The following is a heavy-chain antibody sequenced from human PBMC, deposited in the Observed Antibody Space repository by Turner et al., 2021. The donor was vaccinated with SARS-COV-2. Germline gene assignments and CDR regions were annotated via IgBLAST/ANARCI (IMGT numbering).Heavy chain of an antibody. V-gene: IGHV3-30-3*01. J-gene: IGHJ4*02. CDR2: ISYDGSNK. D-gene: IGHD3-16*01. Sequence: VQLLESGGGLVQPGGSLRLSCAASGFTFSSYAMHWVRQAPGKGLEWVALISYDGSNKYYADSVKGRFTISRDNSKSTLYLQMNSLRAEDTAVYYCARDGGGMLRTWGQGTLVTVSS. CDR1: GFTFSSYA. CDR3: ARDGGGMLRT.